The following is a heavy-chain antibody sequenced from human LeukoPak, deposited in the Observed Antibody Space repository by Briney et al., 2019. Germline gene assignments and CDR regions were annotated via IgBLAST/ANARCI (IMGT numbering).Heavy chain of an antibody. CDR2: INGDGSST. J-gene: IGHJ5*02. Sequence: GGSLRLSCAASGFTFSSYWMHWVRQPPGKGLVWVSRINGDGSSTIYADSVKGRFTISRDNAKNTVYLQMTSLRAEDTAVYYCARDREYTDYLHNWFDPWGQGTLVTVSS. D-gene: IGHD4-11*01. CDR3: ARDREYTDYLHNWFDP. V-gene: IGHV3-74*01. CDR1: GFTFSSYW.